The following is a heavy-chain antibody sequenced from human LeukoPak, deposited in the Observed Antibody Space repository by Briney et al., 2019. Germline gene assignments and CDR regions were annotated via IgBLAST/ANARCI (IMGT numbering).Heavy chain of an antibody. CDR3: ARRLYYDSSGYYYVGAFDI. CDR2: INPNSGGT. CDR1: GYTFTGYY. Sequence: ASVKVSCKASGYTFTGYYMRWVRQAPGQGLEWMGWINPNSGGTNYAQKFQGRVTMTRDTSISTAYMELSRLRSDDTAVYYCARRLYYDSSGYYYVGAFDIWGQGTMVTVSS. D-gene: IGHD3-22*01. J-gene: IGHJ3*02. V-gene: IGHV1-2*02.